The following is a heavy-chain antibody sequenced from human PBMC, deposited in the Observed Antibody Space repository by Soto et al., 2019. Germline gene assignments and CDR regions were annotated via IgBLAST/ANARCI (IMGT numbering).Heavy chain of an antibody. CDR1: GYTFTSYY. CDR2: INPSGGST. CDR3: ARLRVRDYYYYYGMDV. V-gene: IGHV1-46*01. Sequence: ASVKVSCKASGYTFTSYYMHWVRQAPGQGLEWMGIINPSGGSTSYAQKFQGRVTMTRDTSTSTVYMELSSLRSEDTAVYYCARLRVRDYYYYYGMDVWGQGTTVTVSS. J-gene: IGHJ6*02.